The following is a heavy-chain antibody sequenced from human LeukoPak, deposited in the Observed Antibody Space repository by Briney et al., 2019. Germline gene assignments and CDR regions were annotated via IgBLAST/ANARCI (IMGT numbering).Heavy chain of an antibody. D-gene: IGHD2-2*01. J-gene: IGHJ1*01. CDR3: TRQAKPGYCSSTSCYRVGYFQH. CDR2: IIPIFGTA. CDR1: GGTFSSYA. V-gene: IGHV1-69*05. Sequence: SVKVSCKASGGTFSSYAISWVGQAPGQGLEWMGGIIPIFGTANYAQKFQGRVTITTDESTSTAYMELSSLRSEDTAVYYCTRQAKPGYCSSTSCYRVGYFQHWGQGTLVTVSS.